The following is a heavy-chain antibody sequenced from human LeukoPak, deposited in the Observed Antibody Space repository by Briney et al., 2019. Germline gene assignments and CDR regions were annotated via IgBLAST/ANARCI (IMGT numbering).Heavy chain of an antibody. D-gene: IGHD2-2*01. Sequence: ASVKVSCKASGYTFTSYYMHWVRQAPGQGLEWMGRISPNSGGTDYAQKFQGKVTMTRDASISTVYMDLNRLRSDDTAIYYCARQLETTSWFDYWGQGTLVIVSS. V-gene: IGHV1-2*06. CDR1: GYTFTSYY. CDR3: ARQLETTSWFDY. CDR2: ISPNSGGT. J-gene: IGHJ4*02.